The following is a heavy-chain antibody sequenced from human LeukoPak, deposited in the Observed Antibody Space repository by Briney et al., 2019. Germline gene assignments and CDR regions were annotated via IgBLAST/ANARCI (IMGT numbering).Heavy chain of an antibody. D-gene: IGHD3-3*01. Sequence: PGGSLRLSCTASTFTFSDYDMGWVRQAPGKGLEWVSSISAGSSYKFSADSVQGRFTISRDDAKNSLYLQMNNLRVDDTAVYYCATERPGVFESWGQGSLVTVSS. CDR2: ISAGSSYK. CDR1: TFTFSDYD. CDR3: ATERPGVFES. V-gene: IGHV3-11*05. J-gene: IGHJ4*02.